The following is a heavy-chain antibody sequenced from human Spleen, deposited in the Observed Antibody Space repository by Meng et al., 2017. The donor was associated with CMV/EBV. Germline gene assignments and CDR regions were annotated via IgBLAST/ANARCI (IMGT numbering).Heavy chain of an antibody. CDR1: GGTFSSYT. CDR2: IIPILGIA. Sequence: SVKVSCKASGGTFSSYTISWVRQAPGQGLEWMGRIIPILGIANYAQKFQGRVTITADKSTSTAYMELSSLRSEDTALYYCAKDLSVAGSRAIDYWGQGTLVTVSS. J-gene: IGHJ4*02. V-gene: IGHV1-69*04. D-gene: IGHD6-19*01. CDR3: AKDLSVAGSRAIDY.